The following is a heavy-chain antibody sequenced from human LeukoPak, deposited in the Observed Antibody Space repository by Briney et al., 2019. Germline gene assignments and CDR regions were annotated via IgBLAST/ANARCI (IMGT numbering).Heavy chain of an antibody. CDR1: GFTFSSYG. CDR3: AKDSGGRYFHWLLRR. Sequence: GGSLRLSCAASGFTFSSYGMHWVRQAPGKGLEWVAVISYDGSNKYYADSVKGRFTISRDNSKNTLYLQMNSLRAEDTAVYYCAKDSGGRYFHWLLRRWGQGTLVTVSS. V-gene: IGHV3-30*18. J-gene: IGHJ4*02. D-gene: IGHD3-9*01. CDR2: ISYDGSNK.